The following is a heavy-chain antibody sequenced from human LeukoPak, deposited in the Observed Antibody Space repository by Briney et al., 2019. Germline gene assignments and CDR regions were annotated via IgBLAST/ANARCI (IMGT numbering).Heavy chain of an antibody. CDR3: ARKIICSGGSCYSRGWYYFDY. D-gene: IGHD2-15*01. J-gene: IGHJ4*02. V-gene: IGHV1-69*13. CDR1: GGTFSSYA. Sequence: ASVNVSCKASGGTFSSYAITWVRQAPGQGLEWIGGIIPIFGTAKYAQKFQGRVTITADESTSTAYMELSSLRSEDTAVYYCARKIICSGGSCYSRGWYYFDYWGQGTLVTVSS. CDR2: IIPIFGTA.